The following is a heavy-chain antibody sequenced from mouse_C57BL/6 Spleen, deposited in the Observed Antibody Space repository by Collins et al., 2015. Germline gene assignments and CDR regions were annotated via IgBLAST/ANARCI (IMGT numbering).Heavy chain of an antibody. CDR3: ANFDY. Sequence: EVQLQQSGAELVRPGALVKLSCKASGFNIKGYYMHWVKQRPEQGLEWIGWIDPENGNTIYDPKFQGKASITADTSSNTAYLQLSSLTSEDTAVYYCANFDYWGQGTTLTVSS. CDR2: IDPENGNT. CDR1: GFNIKGYY. J-gene: IGHJ2*01. V-gene: IGHV14-1*02.